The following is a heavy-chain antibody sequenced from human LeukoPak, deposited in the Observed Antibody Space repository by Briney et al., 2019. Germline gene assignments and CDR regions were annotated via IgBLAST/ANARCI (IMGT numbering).Heavy chain of an antibody. D-gene: IGHD6-19*01. Sequence: PGGSLRLSCAASGFSLSGFWMSRVRQGPGKGLGWVANIRQDGDEKYYVDSVKGRFTISRDNAKNSLFLQMNSLRTEDTAIYYCARDSTYTSAWGTPDYWGQGTLVTVFS. CDR2: IRQDGDEK. CDR3: ARDSTYTSAWGTPDY. V-gene: IGHV3-7*01. CDR1: GFSLSGFW. J-gene: IGHJ4*02.